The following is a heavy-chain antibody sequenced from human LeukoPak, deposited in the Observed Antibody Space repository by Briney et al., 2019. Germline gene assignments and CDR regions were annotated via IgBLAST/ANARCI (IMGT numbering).Heavy chain of an antibody. CDR3: ARHGRSGWFDY. J-gene: IGHJ4*02. D-gene: IGHD6-19*01. Sequence: PSETLSLTCTVSGGSISSYYWSWIRRPPGKGLEWIGYIYYSGSTNYNPSLKSRVTISVDTSKNQFSLKLSSVTAADTAVYYCARHGRSGWFDYWGQGTLVTVSS. CDR2: IYYSGST. V-gene: IGHV4-59*08. CDR1: GGSISSYY.